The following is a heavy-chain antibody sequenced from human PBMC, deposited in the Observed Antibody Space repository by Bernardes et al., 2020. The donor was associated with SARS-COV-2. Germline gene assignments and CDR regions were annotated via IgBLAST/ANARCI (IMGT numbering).Heavy chain of an antibody. V-gene: IGHV3-48*04. CDR2: ITSGSTNT. CDR3: ARERGGGYFDS. Sequence: GSLSLSCEVSGFSFSSSAMSWVRLAPGQGLEWVSYITSGSTNTDYADSVKGRFTISRDDAKNSLYLQMSGLRVEDTAVYYCARERGGGYFDSWGQGSLVTVSS. J-gene: IGHJ4*02. D-gene: IGHD3-16*01. CDR1: GFSFSSSA.